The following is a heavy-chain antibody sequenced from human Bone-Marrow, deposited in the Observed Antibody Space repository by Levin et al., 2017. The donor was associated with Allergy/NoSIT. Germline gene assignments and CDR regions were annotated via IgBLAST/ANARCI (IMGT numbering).Heavy chain of an antibody. Sequence: ASVKVSCKASGYSFTGYYMHWVRQAPGQGLEWMGWINPNSGGTNYVENFQGRVTMTRDTSITTAYMELSRLRSDDPAVYYCARAFAYGMSWYELADYGMDVWGQGTTVTVSS. CDR1: GYSFTGYY. D-gene: IGHD2-21*01. CDR2: INPNSGGT. V-gene: IGHV1-2*02. CDR3: ARAFAYGMSWYELADYGMDV. J-gene: IGHJ6*02.